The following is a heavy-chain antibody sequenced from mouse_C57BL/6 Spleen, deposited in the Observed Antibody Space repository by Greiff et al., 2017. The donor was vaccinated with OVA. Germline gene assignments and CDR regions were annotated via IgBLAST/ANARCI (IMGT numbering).Heavy chain of an antibody. CDR2: IYPGDGDT. D-gene: IGHD1-1*01. CDR3: ASRYYGSSYGAMDY. V-gene: IGHV1-80*01. Sequence: QVQLQQSGAELVKPGASVKISCKASGYAFSSYWMNWVKQRPGKGLEWIGQIYPGDGDTNYNGKFKGKATLTADKSSSTAYMQLSSLTSEDSAVYFCASRYYGSSYGAMDYWGQGTSVTVSS. J-gene: IGHJ4*01. CDR1: GYAFSSYW.